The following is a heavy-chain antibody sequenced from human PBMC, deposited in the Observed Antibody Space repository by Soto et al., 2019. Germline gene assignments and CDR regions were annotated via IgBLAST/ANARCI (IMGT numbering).Heavy chain of an antibody. Sequence: QVQLVQSGAEVTRPGSSVKVSCKASGDTLSSYAINWVRQVPGQGLEWMGGTTPIIGTVDYGQKFQGRVTISVEEPTATCYMEMSSLRSEDTAVYYCAAGDSSDTGDHWGQGTLVTVSS. D-gene: IGHD5-18*01. CDR3: AAGDSSDTGDH. V-gene: IGHV1-69*01. CDR1: GDTLSSYA. J-gene: IGHJ4*02. CDR2: TTPIIGTV.